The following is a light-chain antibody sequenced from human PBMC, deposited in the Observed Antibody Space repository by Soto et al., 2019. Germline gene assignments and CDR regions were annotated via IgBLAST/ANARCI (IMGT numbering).Light chain of an antibody. V-gene: IGKV3-15*01. J-gene: IGKJ2*01. Sequence: EIVMTQSPATLSVSPGERATLSCRASQSISRNLAWYQQKPGQAPRLLMYDASTRATGIPARFNGSGSGTVFTPNSGRLQEEDFAVYYCQQHNDSAYTFGHGTKVDIK. CDR2: DAS. CDR1: QSISRN. CDR3: QQHNDSAYT.